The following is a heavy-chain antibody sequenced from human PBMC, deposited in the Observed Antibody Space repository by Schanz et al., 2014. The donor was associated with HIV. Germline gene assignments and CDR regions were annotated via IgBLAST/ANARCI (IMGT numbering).Heavy chain of an antibody. CDR3: AREYYSRNWNWFDP. J-gene: IGHJ5*02. CDR2: ISYDGSNK. CDR1: GFTFSTKG. D-gene: IGHD6-13*01. V-gene: IGHV3-33*05. Sequence: QVQLVESGGGVVQPGRSLRLSCAASGFTFSTKGMHWVRQAPGKGLEWVAVISYDGSNKYYADSVKGRFTISRDNSKNTLYLQMNSLRAEDTAVYYCAREYYSRNWNWFDPWGQGTLVTVSS.